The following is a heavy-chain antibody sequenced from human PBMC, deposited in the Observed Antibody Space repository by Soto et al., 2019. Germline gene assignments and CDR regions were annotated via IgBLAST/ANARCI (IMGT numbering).Heavy chain of an antibody. D-gene: IGHD6-13*01. CDR1: GYSFTSYW. V-gene: IGHV5-51*01. J-gene: IGHJ4*02. CDR3: ARLYTCSWQLVTCSYFDC. Sequence: GESLKISCKGSGYSFTSYWIGWVRQMPGKGLEWMGIIYPGDSDTRYSPSFQGQVTISADKSISTAYLQWSSLKASDTAMYYCARLYTCSWQLVTCSYFDCWGQGTLVTVSS. CDR2: IYPGDSDT.